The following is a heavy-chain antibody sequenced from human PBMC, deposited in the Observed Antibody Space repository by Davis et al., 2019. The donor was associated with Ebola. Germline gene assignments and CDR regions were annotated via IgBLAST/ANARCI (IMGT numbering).Heavy chain of an antibody. CDR1: GGTFTNYA. Sequence: SVKVSCKTSGGTFTNYAVNWVRQAPGHGLEWMGRIIPVVDTKDYAQKFQGRVTLTADKATNTAYMELSGLRFDDTAVYYCARGKWFDPWGQGTLVSVTS. CDR3: ARGKWFDP. CDR2: IIPVVDTK. J-gene: IGHJ5*02. V-gene: IGHV1-69*04.